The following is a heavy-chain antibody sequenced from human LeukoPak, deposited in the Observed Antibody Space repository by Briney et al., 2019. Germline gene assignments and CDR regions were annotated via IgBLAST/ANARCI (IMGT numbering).Heavy chain of an antibody. CDR3: ARGDPHADL. CDR2: ITISGQTK. CDR1: GFAFSTYE. J-gene: IGHJ5*02. V-gene: IGHV3-48*03. Sequence: PGGSLRLSCAASGFAFSTYEMSWVRQAPGKGLEWIADITISGQTKNYADSVKGRFTISRDNAMSSLYLQMNSLRVEDTGVFYCARGDPHADLWGQGTPVTVSS.